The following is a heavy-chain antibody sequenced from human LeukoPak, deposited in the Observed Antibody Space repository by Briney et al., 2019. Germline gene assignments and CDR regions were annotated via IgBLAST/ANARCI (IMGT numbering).Heavy chain of an antibody. J-gene: IGHJ4*02. V-gene: IGHV3-9*01. CDR1: GFTFDAYA. CDR3: AKAPYSSGLGADY. Sequence: PGRSLRLSCAASGFTFDAYAMHWVRQTPGKGLEWVSGISWNSDNIDYADSVKGRFTISRDNAKNSLYLQMNSLRAEDTALYYCAKAPYSSGLGADYWGQGTLVTVSS. D-gene: IGHD6-19*01. CDR2: ISWNSDNI.